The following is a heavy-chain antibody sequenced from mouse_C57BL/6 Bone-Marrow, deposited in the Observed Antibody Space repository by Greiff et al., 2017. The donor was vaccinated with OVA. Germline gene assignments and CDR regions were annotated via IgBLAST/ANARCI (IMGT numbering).Heavy chain of an antibody. J-gene: IGHJ3*01. CDR3: ASAVFAY. CDR1: GYTFTSYW. V-gene: IGHV1-50*01. Sequence: VQLQQPGAELVKPGASVKLSCKVSGYTFTSYWMQWVKQRPGQGLEWIGEIDPSDSYTNYNQKFKGKATLTVDTSSSTAYMQLNSLTSEDSAVYYCASAVFAYWGQGTLVTVSA. CDR2: IDPSDSYT.